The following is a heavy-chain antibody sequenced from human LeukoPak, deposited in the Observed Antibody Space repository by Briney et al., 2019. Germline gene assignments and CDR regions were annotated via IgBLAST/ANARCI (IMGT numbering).Heavy chain of an antibody. CDR2: IYTSGST. V-gene: IGHV4-4*07. CDR1: GGSISSYY. CDR3: ARDQYYYGSDLYYMDV. Sequence: SETLSLTCTVSGGSISSYYWSWIRQPAGKGLEWIGRIYTSGSTNYNPSLKSRVTMSLDTSKNQFSLKLSSVTAADTAVYYCARDQYYYGSDLYYMDVWGKGTTVTVSS. J-gene: IGHJ6*03. D-gene: IGHD3-10*01.